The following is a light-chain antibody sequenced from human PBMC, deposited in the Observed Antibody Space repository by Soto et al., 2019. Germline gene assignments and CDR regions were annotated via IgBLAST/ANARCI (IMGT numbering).Light chain of an antibody. CDR2: GTS. CDR1: QSFSSHF. CDR3: QHFGSSLRT. Sequence: IVLTQSPGTLALSPGDRSTLSCRASQSFSSHFLALYQQKPGQAPRLLINGTSSRATGIPDRFSGSGSGTDFTLTINSLEPEDFAVYYCQHFGSSLRTFGQGTKVDIK. V-gene: IGKV3-20*01. J-gene: IGKJ1*01.